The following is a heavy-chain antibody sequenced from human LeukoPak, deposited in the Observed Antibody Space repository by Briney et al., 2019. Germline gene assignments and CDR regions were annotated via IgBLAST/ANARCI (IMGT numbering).Heavy chain of an antibody. CDR3: ARDLAWGAFDY. CDR1: GFTFSSYA. J-gene: IGHJ4*02. V-gene: IGHV3-23*01. CDR2: ISGSGGST. Sequence: GGSLRLSCAASGFTFSSYAMSWVRQAPGKGLEWVSAISGSGGSTYYADSVKGRFTISRDDSKNTLSLQMNSLRVEDTAVYHCARDLAWGAFDYWGQGTLVTVSS. D-gene: IGHD7-27*01.